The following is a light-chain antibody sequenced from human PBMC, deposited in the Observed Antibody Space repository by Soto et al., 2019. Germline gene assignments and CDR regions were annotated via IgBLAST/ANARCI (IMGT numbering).Light chain of an antibody. CDR3: QPYNSYSGT. CDR2: DAS. CDR1: QSISSW. Sequence: DIQMTQSPSTLSASVGDRVTITCRASQSISSWLAWYQQKPGKAPKLLIYDASSLESGVPSRFSGSGSGTEFTLTISSLQTDDFATYYCQPYNSYSGTFGQGTKVHIK. J-gene: IGKJ1*01. V-gene: IGKV1-5*01.